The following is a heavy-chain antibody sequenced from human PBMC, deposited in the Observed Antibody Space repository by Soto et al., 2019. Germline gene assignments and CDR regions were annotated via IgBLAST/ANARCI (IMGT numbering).Heavy chain of an antibody. V-gene: IGHV4-61*08. J-gene: IGHJ5*02. Sequence: SETLSLTCTVSGDSVSSGDYYWTWIRQPPGKGLEWVGHIYFSGRTNYIPSLESRVTISLDTSKNQFSLKLTSVTAADTAVYYCARVPIDTYMIYWSDPWGQGTMVTVYS. CDR3: ARVPIDTYMIYWSDP. D-gene: IGHD3-16*01. CDR2: IYFSGRT. CDR1: GDSVSSGDYY.